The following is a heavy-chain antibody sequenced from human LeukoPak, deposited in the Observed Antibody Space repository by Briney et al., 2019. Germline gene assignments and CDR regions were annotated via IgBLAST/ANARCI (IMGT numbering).Heavy chain of an antibody. CDR2: INWNGGST. CDR3: ARAEGYGGELDS. D-gene: IGHD4-23*01. J-gene: IGHJ4*02. Sequence: GGSLRLSCAASGFTFSSYEMNWVRQAPGKGLEWVSGINWNGGSTGYADSVKGRFTISRDNAKNSLYLQMNSLRAEDTAVYYCARAEGYGGELDSWGQGTLVTVSS. V-gene: IGHV3-20*04. CDR1: GFTFSSYE.